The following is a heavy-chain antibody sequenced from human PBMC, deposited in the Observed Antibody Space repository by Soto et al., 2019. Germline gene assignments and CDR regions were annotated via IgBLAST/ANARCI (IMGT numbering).Heavy chain of an antibody. Sequence: ASVKVSCKASGGTFSSYAISWVRQAPGQRLEWMGWINAGNGNTKYSQKFQGRVTITRDTSASTAYMELSSLRSEDTAVYYCARAYDSSGYSAFDIWGQGTMVTVSS. CDR3: ARAYDSSGYSAFDI. D-gene: IGHD3-22*01. CDR2: INAGNGNT. CDR1: GGTFSSYA. J-gene: IGHJ3*02. V-gene: IGHV1-3*01.